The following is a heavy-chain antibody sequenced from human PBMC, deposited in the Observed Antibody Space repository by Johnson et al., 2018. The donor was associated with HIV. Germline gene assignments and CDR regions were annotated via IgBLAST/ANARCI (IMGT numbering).Heavy chain of an antibody. D-gene: IGHD2-2*01. CDR3: ARNGLIPAAKGVAFDI. CDR1: GFTFSDYY. V-gene: IGHV3-11*01. J-gene: IGHJ3*02. Sequence: QMQLVESGGGLVKPGGSLRLSCAASGFTFSDYYMTWIRQAPGKGLEWVSYISSSGSTMYYADSVKGRFTISRDNAKNSLYLQMNSLRAEDTAVYYCARNGLIPAAKGVAFDIWGHGTTVTVSS. CDR2: ISSSGSTM.